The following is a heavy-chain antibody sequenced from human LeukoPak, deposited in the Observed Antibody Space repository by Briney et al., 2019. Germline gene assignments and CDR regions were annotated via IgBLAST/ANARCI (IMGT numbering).Heavy chain of an antibody. J-gene: IGHJ4*02. CDR3: AREWNGNYFDY. CDR1: GYSISSGYY. Sequence: SETLSLTCAVSGYSISSGYYWGWIRQPPGKGLAWIGSIYHSGSTYYNPSLKSRVTISVDTSKNQFSLKLSSVTAADTAVYYCAREWNGNYFDYWDQGTLVTVSS. V-gene: IGHV4-38-2*02. D-gene: IGHD1-1*01. CDR2: IYHSGST.